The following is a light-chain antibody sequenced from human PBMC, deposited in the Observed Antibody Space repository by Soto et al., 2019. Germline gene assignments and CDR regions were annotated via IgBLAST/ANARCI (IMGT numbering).Light chain of an antibody. CDR1: QSISDT. CDR3: QQYNNWPWT. CDR2: GAS. Sequence: EIVMTQSPATLTVSPGGRATLSCRASQSISDTLAWYQQKLGQAPRLLIYGASRRATGFPARFSGSGSGPDFTLTISSLQSEDSAVYYCQQYNNWPWTFGQGTKVDIK. V-gene: IGKV3-15*01. J-gene: IGKJ1*01.